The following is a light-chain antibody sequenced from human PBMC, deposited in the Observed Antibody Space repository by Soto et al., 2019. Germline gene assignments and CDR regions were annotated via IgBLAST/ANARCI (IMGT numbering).Light chain of an antibody. J-gene: IGKJ1*01. V-gene: IGKV3-20*01. CDR3: QQYGGSPRT. Sequence: EIGLTQSPCTLSLSPGEGATLSCMASQSINSFLAWYQQRRGQAPRLLIHGASNRATGIPDRFSGSGSGTDFTPTISRLEPEDFAVYYCQQYGGSPRTFGQGTKVDIK. CDR2: GAS. CDR1: QSINSF.